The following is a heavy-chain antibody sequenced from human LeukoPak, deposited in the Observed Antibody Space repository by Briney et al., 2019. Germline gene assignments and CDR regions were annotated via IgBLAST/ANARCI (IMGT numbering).Heavy chain of an antibody. V-gene: IGHV4-59*02. Sequence: PSETLSLTCTVSGGSVSNYYWSWIRQSPGKGLEWIGYIYYTETSYNPSLKSRVTISVDTSKNQFSLKLSSVTAADTAVYYCARVLSGYYSNWFDPWGQGTLVTVSS. J-gene: IGHJ5*02. D-gene: IGHD3-22*01. CDR3: ARVLSGYYSNWFDP. CDR2: IYYTET. CDR1: GGSVSNYY.